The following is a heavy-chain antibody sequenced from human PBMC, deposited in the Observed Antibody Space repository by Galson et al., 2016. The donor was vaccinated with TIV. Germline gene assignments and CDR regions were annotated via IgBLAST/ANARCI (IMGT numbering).Heavy chain of an antibody. Sequence: SVKVSCKASGYTFSDYYMHWVRQAPGQGLEWMGWINPNTGGTNNAQKFQGWVSMTRDTSINTANMELSRLKSDDTDVYYCASDDGYTSGSDYWGQGTQVTVSS. V-gene: IGHV1-2*04. J-gene: IGHJ4*02. CDR2: INPNTGGT. CDR3: ASDDGYTSGSDY. D-gene: IGHD6-19*01. CDR1: GYTFSDYY.